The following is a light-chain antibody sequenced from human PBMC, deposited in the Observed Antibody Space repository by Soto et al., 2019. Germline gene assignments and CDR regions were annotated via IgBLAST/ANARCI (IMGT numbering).Light chain of an antibody. CDR3: HYYDSSLSGEV. CDR2: GNN. J-gene: IGLJ3*02. V-gene: IGLV1-40*01. CDR1: SSNIGAGYD. Sequence: QSVLTQPPSVSGAPGQRVTISCTGSSSNIGAGYDVHWYQQLPGTAPKLLIHGNNNRPSGVPDRFSGSKSGTSASLAITGLQPEDEADYYCHYYDSSLSGEVFGGGTKLTVL.